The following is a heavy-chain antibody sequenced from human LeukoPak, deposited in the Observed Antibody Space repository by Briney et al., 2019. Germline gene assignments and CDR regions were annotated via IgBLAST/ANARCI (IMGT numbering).Heavy chain of an antibody. CDR1: GFTFSSYA. CDR3: AKTRSEDGGTIFGVVISADY. D-gene: IGHD3-3*01. Sequence: GGSLRLSCAASGFTFSSYAMSWVRQAPGKGLEWVSAISGSGGSTYYADSVKGRFTISRDNSKNTLYLQMNSLRAEDTAVYYCAKTRSEDGGTIFGVVISADYWGQGTLVTVSS. CDR2: ISGSGGST. J-gene: IGHJ4*02. V-gene: IGHV3-23*01.